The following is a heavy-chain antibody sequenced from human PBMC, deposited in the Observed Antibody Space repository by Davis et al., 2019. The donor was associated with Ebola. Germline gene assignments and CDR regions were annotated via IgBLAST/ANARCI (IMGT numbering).Heavy chain of an antibody. D-gene: IGHD6-6*01. V-gene: IGHV1-69*13. CDR1: GGTFSSYA. CDR3: ASAYSSSSPVDY. CDR2: IIPIFGTA. J-gene: IGHJ4*02. Sequence: SVKVSCKASGGTFSSYAISWVRQAPGQGLEWMGGIIPIFGTANYAQKFQGRVTITADESTSTAYMELSSLRSEDTAVYYCASAYSSSSPVDYWGQGTLVTVSS.